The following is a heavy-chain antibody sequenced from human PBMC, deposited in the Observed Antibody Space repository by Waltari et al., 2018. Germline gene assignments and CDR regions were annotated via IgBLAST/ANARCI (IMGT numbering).Heavy chain of an antibody. CDR1: GFTFSSYG. D-gene: IGHD1-26*01. J-gene: IGHJ4*02. CDR2: ISYDGSNK. Sequence: QVQLVESGGGVVQPGRSLRLSCAASGFTFSSYGMHWVRQAPGKGLEWVAVISYDGSNKYYADTAKGRFTISRDNSKNTLYLQMNSLRAEDTAVYYWAKGGSYIDYWGQGTLVTVSS. V-gene: IGHV3-30*18. CDR3: AKGGSYIDY.